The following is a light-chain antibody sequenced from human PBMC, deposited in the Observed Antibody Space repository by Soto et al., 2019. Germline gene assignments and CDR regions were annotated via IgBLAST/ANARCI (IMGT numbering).Light chain of an antibody. J-gene: IGLJ3*02. V-gene: IGLV2-14*01. CDR3: SSYTSSRIRV. CDR2: DVS. Sequence: QSVLTQPASVSGSPGQSITISCTGTSSDVGGYNYVSWHQQHPGKAPKLMIYDVSNRPSGLSNRFSGSKSGSTASLTISGLQAEDEADYYCSSYTSSRIRVFGGGTKLTVL. CDR1: SSDVGGYNY.